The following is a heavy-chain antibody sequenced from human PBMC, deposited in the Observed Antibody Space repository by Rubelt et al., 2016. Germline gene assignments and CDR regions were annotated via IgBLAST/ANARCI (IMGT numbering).Heavy chain of an antibody. CDR1: GYNFISYG. Sequence: QVQLVQSGNEVKKPGASVKVACKASGYNFISYGISWVRQAPGQGLEWMGRIHPNSGGTNYAQKFQGRVTLTRDTSISTAYMEVSRLTSDDAAVYFCARDSGISGTTNWFDPWGQGTLVTVSS. J-gene: IGHJ5*02. V-gene: IGHV1-2*06. D-gene: IGHD1-7*01. CDR3: ARDSGISGTTNWFDP. CDR2: IHPNSGGT.